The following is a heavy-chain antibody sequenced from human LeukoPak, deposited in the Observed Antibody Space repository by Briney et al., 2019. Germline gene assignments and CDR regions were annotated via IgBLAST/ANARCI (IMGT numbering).Heavy chain of an antibody. CDR2: ISGHGT. CDR3: AKGLQFETRFDS. D-gene: IGHD4-11*01. Sequence: GGSLRLSCAASGFTFSNYAMCSVRQAPGKGPEWVSGISGHGTFYAASVEGRFTISRDNSKNTLYLQMNSLRAEDTALYYCAKGLQFETRFDSWGQGTLVTVSS. CDR1: GFTFSNYA. V-gene: IGHV3-23*01. J-gene: IGHJ4*02.